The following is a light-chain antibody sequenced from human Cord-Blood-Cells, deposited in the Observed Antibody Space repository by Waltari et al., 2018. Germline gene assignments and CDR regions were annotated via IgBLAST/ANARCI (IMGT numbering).Light chain of an antibody. V-gene: IGKV1-39*01. Sequence: DIQMTQSPSSLSASVGDRVTITCRASQSISSYLNWYQQKPGKAPKLLFFAASSLQSGVPSRCSGSGSGTDFTLTISSLQPEDFATYYCQQSYSTPQTFGQGTKVEIK. CDR1: QSISSY. J-gene: IGKJ1*01. CDR2: AAS. CDR3: QQSYSTPQT.